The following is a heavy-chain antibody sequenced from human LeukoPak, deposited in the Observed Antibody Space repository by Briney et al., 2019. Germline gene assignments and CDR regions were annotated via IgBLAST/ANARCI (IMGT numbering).Heavy chain of an antibody. CDR2: ISSSSTI. D-gene: IGHD2-21*02. CDR3: ARGLGVTANDY. Sequence: GGSLRLSCAASGFTFSTYSMNWVRQAPGKGLEWVSYISSSSTIYYADSVKGRFTISRDNSKNTLYLQMNSLRAEDTAVYYCARGLGVTANDYWGQGTLVTVSS. J-gene: IGHJ4*02. V-gene: IGHV3-48*01. CDR1: GFTFSTYS.